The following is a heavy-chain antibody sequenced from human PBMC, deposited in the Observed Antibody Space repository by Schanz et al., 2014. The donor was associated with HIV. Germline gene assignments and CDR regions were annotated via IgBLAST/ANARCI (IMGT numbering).Heavy chain of an antibody. CDR1: GYTFTRYD. V-gene: IGHV1-8*01. Sequence: QVQLVQSGAEVKKPGALVKVSCKASGYTFTRYDINWVRQATGQGLEWMGWMNPNSGNTGYAQKFQGRVTMTRNTSINTAYMELSSLRSEDTAVYYCARGRFCSGGSCYHDYWGQGTLVTVSS. J-gene: IGHJ4*02. CDR2: MNPNSGNT. D-gene: IGHD2-15*01. CDR3: ARGRFCSGGSCYHDY.